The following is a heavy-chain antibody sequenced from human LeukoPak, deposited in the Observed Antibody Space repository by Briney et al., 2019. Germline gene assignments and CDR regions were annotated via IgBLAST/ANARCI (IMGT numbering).Heavy chain of an antibody. V-gene: IGHV4-59*12. J-gene: IGHJ5*02. CDR2: IYYSGST. CDR1: GGSISSYY. Sequence: PSETLSLTCTVSGGSISSYYWSWIRQPPGKGLEWIGYIYYSGSTNYNPSLKSRVTISVDTSKNRFSLKLSSVTAADTAVYYCARGGSMTTVTTRWFDPWGQGTLVTVSS. CDR3: ARGGSMTTVTTRWFDP. D-gene: IGHD4-11*01.